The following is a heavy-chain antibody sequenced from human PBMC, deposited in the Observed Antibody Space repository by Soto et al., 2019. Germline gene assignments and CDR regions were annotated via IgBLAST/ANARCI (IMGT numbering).Heavy chain of an antibody. D-gene: IGHD3-16*02. V-gene: IGHV4-39*01. CDR3: ARHLGGYDYIWGSYRPGLLDI. CDR1: GGSISSSSYY. CDR2: IYYSGST. J-gene: IGHJ3*02. Sequence: QLQLQESGPGLMKPSETLSLTCTVSGGSISSSSYYWGWSRQPPGKGLEWIGSIYYSGSTYYNPSLKSRVTISVDTSKNQFSLKLSSVTAADTAVYYCARHLGGYDYIWGSYRPGLLDIWGQGTMVTVSS.